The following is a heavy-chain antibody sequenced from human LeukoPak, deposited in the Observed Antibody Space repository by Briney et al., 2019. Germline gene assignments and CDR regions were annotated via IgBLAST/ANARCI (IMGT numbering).Heavy chain of an antibody. J-gene: IGHJ4*02. CDR3: ARVRYFDY. CDR2: ISFDGSNK. V-gene: IGHV3-30*04. Sequence: PGGSLRLSCAASGFTFTNYAMHWVRQAPGRGLEWVAVISFDGSNKYYADSVKGRFTISRDNSKNTLYLQMNSLRAEDTAVYYCARVRYFDYWGQGTLVTVSS. CDR1: GFTFTNYA.